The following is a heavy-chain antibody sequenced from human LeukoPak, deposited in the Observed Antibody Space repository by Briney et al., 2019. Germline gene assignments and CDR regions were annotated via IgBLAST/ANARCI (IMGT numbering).Heavy chain of an antibody. CDR3: ARDVDYYDSSGYFDY. J-gene: IGHJ4*02. V-gene: IGHV3-66*01. Sequence: PGGSLRLSCAASGYTVSSNYMSWVRQAPGKGLEWVSVIYSGGSTYYADSVKGRFTISRDNSKNTLYLQMNSLRAEDTAVYYCARDVDYYDSSGYFDYWGQGTLVTVSS. CDR1: GYTVSSNY. D-gene: IGHD3-22*01. CDR2: IYSGGST.